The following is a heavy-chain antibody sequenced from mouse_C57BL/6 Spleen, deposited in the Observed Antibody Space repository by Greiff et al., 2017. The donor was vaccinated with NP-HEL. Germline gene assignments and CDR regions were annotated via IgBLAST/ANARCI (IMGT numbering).Heavy chain of an antibody. Sequence: VQLQQSGPELVKPGASVKISCKASGYAFSSSWMNWVKQRPGKGLEWIGRIYPGDGDTNYNGKFKGKATLTADKSSSTAYMQLSSLTSEYSSVYFCARSFITTVVARGGFDYWGQGTTLTVSS. CDR2: IYPGDGDT. V-gene: IGHV1-82*01. CDR1: GYAFSSSW. J-gene: IGHJ2*01. CDR3: ARSFITTVVARGGFDY. D-gene: IGHD1-1*01.